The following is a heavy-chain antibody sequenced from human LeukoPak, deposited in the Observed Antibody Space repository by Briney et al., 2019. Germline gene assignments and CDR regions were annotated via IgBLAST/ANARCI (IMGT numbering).Heavy chain of an antibody. V-gene: IGHV5-51*01. CDR2: IYPGDSDT. J-gene: IGHJ4*02. CDR1: GYNFASYW. Sequence: PGESLKISCKGSGYNFASYWIGWVRHMPGKGLEWMGIIYPGDSDTRSSPSFQGQVTMSVDKSVNTAYLQWSSPKASDTAMYYCARTPGYSFYFDYWGLGTPVTVSS. CDR3: ARTPGYSFYFDY. D-gene: IGHD5-18*01.